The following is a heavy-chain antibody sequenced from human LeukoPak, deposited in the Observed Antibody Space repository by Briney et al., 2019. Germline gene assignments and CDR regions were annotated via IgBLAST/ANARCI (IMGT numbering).Heavy chain of an antibody. V-gene: IGHV3-11*04. CDR1: GFTFSDYY. D-gene: IGHD3-22*01. J-gene: IGHJ4*02. CDR3: ARERSYYDSSGYYYGQYYFDY. CDR2: ISSSGSTI. Sequence: GGSLRLSCAASGFTFSDYYMSWIRQAPGKGLEWVSYISSSGSTIYYADSVKGRFTISRDNAKNPLYLQMNSLRAEDTAVYYCARERSYYDSSGYYYGQYYFDYWGQGALVTVSS.